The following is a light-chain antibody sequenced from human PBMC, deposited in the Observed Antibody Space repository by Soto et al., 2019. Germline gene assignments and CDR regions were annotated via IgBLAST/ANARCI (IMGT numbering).Light chain of an antibody. CDR2: HVS. CDR3: SSYTDSSPFV. Sequence: QSVLTQPASVSGSPGQSITISCTGTSSDVGSYNYVSWYQHHPGKAPKLMIYHVSNRPSGVSNRFSGSKSGNTASLTISGLQADDEADYSCSSYTDSSPFVFGPGTKVTVL. J-gene: IGLJ1*01. V-gene: IGLV2-14*03. CDR1: SSDVGSYNY.